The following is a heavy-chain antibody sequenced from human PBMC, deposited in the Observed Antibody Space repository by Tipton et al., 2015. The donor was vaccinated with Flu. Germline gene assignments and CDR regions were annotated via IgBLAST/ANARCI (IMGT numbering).Heavy chain of an antibody. CDR2: INQDGSEK. Sequence: GSLRLSCAASGFTSSLYWMTWVRQAPGKGLEWVANINQDGSEKYYVDSVKGRFTISRDNAKNPLYLQMNSLRPEDTAVYYCARAVGSSSSCWGQGTLVTVSS. CDR1: GFTSSLYW. D-gene: IGHD6-6*01. J-gene: IGHJ4*02. CDR3: ARAVGSSSSC. V-gene: IGHV3-7*01.